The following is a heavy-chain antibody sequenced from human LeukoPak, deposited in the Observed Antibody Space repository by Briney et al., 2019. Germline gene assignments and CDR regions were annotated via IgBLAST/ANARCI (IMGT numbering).Heavy chain of an antibody. CDR2: ISYDGSNK. J-gene: IGHJ4*02. CDR3: AKPLLEYTVTTPYGY. V-gene: IGHV3-30*18. CDR1: GFTFSSYG. D-gene: IGHD4-17*01. Sequence: GGSLRLSCAASGFTFSSYGMHWVRQAPGKGLEWVAVISYDGSNKYYADSVKGRFTISRDNSKNTLYLQMNSLRAEDTAVYHCAKPLLEYTVTTPYGYWGQGTLVTVSS.